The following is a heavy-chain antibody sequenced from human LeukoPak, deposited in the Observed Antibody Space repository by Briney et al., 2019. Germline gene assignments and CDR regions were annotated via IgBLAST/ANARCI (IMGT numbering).Heavy chain of an antibody. J-gene: IGHJ6*03. CDR1: GGSISSYY. D-gene: IGHD3-16*02. CDR2: IYYSGST. V-gene: IGHV4-59*01. CDR3: ARAYDYVWGSYRYTPLSSYYMDV. Sequence: PSETLSLTCTVSGGSISSYYWSWIRQPPGKGLEWIGYIYYSGSTNYNPSLKSRVTISVGTSKNQFSLKLSSVTAADTAVYYCARAYDYVWGSYRYTPLSSYYMDVWGKGTTVTVSS.